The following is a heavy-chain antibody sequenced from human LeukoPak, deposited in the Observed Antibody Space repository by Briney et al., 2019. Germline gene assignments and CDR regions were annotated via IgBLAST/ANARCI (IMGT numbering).Heavy chain of an antibody. CDR2: IYYSGST. V-gene: IGHV4-31*03. Sequence: SETLSLTCTVSGGSISSGGYYWSWIRQHPGKGLEWIGYIYYSGSTYYNPSLKSRVTISVDTSKNQFSLKLSSVTAADTAVYYCARVSWEDAFDIWGQGTMVTVSS. CDR3: ARVSWEDAFDI. CDR1: GGSISSGGYY. J-gene: IGHJ3*02. D-gene: IGHD1-26*01.